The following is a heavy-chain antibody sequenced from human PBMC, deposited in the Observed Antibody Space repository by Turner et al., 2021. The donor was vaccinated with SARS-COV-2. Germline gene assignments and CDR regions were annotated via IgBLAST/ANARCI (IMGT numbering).Heavy chain of an antibody. CDR1: GGSISSSSFY. D-gene: IGHD1-26*01. CDR2: IYYRGST. J-gene: IGHJ6*02. CDR3: AGEVVVLATTHYGMDV. Sequence: QLQLQESGPGLVKPSETLSLTCTVSGGSISSSSFYWGWIRPPPGKGLEGIGNIYYRGSTYYNPSLKSRVTISVDTSKNQFSLRLSSVTAADTAVYYCAGEVVVLATTHYGMDVWGQGTTVTVSS. V-gene: IGHV4-39*01.